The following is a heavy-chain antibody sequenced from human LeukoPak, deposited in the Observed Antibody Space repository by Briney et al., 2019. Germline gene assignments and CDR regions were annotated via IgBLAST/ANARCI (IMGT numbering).Heavy chain of an antibody. J-gene: IGHJ4*02. CDR3: AKAGGYSYGYYFDY. CDR2: ISVSGDNT. CDR1: GFTFSSYA. D-gene: IGHD5-18*01. V-gene: IGHV3-23*01. Sequence: GGSLRLSCAASGFTFSSYAMSWVRQAPGKGLEWVSTISVSGDNTYYADSVKGRVTVSRDNSNNTLYLQMNSLRAEDTAIYYCAKAGGYSYGYYFDYWGQGTLVTVSS.